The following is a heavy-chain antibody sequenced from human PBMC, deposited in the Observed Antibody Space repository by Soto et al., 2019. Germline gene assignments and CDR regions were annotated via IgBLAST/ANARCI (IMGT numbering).Heavy chain of an antibody. V-gene: IGHV1-69*01. CDR1: GGTLSSYA. J-gene: IGHJ5*02. D-gene: IGHD5-12*01. CDR3: ARAGDGYPLGWFDP. CDR2: IIPTFDTT. Sequence: QVQLVQSGAEVKKPGSSVKVSCKASGGTLSSYAISWVRQAPGQGLEWMGGIIPTFDTTNYAQKFQGRVTITADESTSTAYMELSSLRSEDTGVYYCARAGDGYPLGWFDPWGQGTLVTVSS.